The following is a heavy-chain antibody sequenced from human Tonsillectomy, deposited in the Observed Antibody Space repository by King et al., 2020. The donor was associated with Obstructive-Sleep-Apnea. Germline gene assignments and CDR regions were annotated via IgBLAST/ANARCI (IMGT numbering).Heavy chain of an antibody. CDR2: ISAYNGNT. CDR1: GYTFTSYG. D-gene: IGHD3-10*01. CDR3: AGDSLWFGELGKFDP. J-gene: IGHJ5*02. Sequence: QLVQSGAEVKKPGASVKVSCKASGYTFTSYGISWVRQAPGQGLEWMGWISAYNGNTNSAQKFQGRVTMTTDTSTSTAYMELRSLRSDDTAMYYCAGDSLWFGELGKFDPWGQGTLVTVSS. V-gene: IGHV1-18*04.